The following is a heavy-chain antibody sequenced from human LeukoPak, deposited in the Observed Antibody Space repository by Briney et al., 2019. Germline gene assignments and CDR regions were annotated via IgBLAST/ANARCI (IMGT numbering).Heavy chain of an antibody. J-gene: IGHJ4*02. CDR1: GGSISPYY. Sequence: SETLSLTCSVSGGSISPYYWSWIRQPPGKGLEWIGYIYYSGTTNHNPSLQSRVTISVATSKNQFSLKLSSVTAADTALYYCARDRASAGGFDYWGQGTLVTVSS. V-gene: IGHV4-59*01. D-gene: IGHD2-15*01. CDR2: IYYSGTT. CDR3: ARDRASAGGFDY.